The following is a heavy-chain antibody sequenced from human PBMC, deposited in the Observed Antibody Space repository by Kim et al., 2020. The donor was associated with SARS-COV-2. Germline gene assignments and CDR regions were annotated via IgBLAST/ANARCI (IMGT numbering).Heavy chain of an antibody. D-gene: IGHD4-4*01. CDR2: I. J-gene: IGHJ4*02. V-gene: IGHV3-48*01. Sequence: INQAASVKGRFTISRDNVKNSLYLQMDSLGAEDPAVYFCARSNKGFDYCGQGTLVTVSS. CDR3: ARSNKGFDY.